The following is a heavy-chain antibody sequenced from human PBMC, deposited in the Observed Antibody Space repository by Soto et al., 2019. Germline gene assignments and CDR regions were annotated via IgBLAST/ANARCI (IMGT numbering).Heavy chain of an antibody. Sequence: GGSLRLSCAASGFTFSNAWMSWVRQAPGKGLEWVGRIKSKTDGGTTDYAAPVKGRFTISRDDSKNTLYLQMNSLKTEDTAVYYCTTEFSLPLRYFDWLGSSYYGMDVWGQGTTVTVSS. CDR3: TTEFSLPLRYFDWLGSSYYGMDV. J-gene: IGHJ6*02. D-gene: IGHD3-9*01. CDR2: IKSKTDGGTT. V-gene: IGHV3-15*01. CDR1: GFTFSNAW.